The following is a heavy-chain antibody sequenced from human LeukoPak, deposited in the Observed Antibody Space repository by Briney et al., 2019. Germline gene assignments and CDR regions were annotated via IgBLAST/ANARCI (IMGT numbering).Heavy chain of an antibody. V-gene: IGHV4-30-2*01. D-gene: IGHD3-22*01. J-gene: IGHJ4*02. Sequence: SQTLSLTCAVSGGSISSGGYSWSWIRQPPGKGLEWIGYIYHSGSTYYNPSLKSRVTISVDRSKNQFSLKLSSVTAADTAVYYCARRAYYYDSSGYYSYYFDYWGQGTLVTVSS. CDR2: IYHSGST. CDR3: ARRAYYYDSSGYYSYYFDY. CDR1: GGSISSGGYS.